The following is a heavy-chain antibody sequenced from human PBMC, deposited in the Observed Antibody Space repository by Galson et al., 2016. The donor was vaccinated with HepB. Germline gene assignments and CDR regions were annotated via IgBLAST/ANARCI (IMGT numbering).Heavy chain of an antibody. Sequence: SLRLSCAASGFTFSGYAMHWVRQAPGKGLEWVAVISYDGSNKYYADSVKGRSTISRDNSKNTLYLQMNSLRAEDTAVYYCASLRSGSYAFDIWGQGTKVTVSS. CDR2: ISYDGSNK. V-gene: IGHV3-30*03. J-gene: IGHJ3*02. D-gene: IGHD3-22*01. CDR3: ASLRSGSYAFDI. CDR1: GFTFSGYA.